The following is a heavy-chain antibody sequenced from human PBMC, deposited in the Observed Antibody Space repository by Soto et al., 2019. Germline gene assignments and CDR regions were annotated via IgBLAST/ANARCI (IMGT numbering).Heavy chain of an antibody. Sequence: QLQLQESGPGLVKPSETLSLTCTVSGGSIRSSSYYWGWIRQPPGKGLEWIGSIYYSGTTYYYPSLKSRVSISVDTSKNQFSLKLTSVTAADTAVYYCARQLAARPTPNWFDPWGQGTLVTVSS. CDR3: ARQLAARPTPNWFDP. CDR1: GGSIRSSSYY. V-gene: IGHV4-39*01. J-gene: IGHJ5*02. CDR2: IYYSGTT. D-gene: IGHD6-6*01.